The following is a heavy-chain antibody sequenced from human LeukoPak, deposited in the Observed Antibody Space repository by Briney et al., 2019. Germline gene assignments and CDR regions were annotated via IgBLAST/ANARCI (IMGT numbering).Heavy chain of an antibody. CDR3: AQLGKKDY. J-gene: IGHJ4*02. CDR2: IYTSGST. V-gene: IGHV4-61*02. Sequence: PSETLPLTCTVSGGSISSGSYYWSWIRQPAGKGLEWIGRIYTSGSTNYNPSLKSRVTISVDTSKNQFSLKLSSMTAADTAVYYCAQLGKKDYWGQGTLVTVSS. D-gene: IGHD7-27*01. CDR1: GGSISSGSYY.